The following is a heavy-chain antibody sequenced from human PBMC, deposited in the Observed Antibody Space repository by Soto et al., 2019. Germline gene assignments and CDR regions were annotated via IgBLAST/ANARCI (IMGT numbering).Heavy chain of an antibody. D-gene: IGHD1-26*01. CDR1: GGSISSSSYY. J-gene: IGHJ4*02. V-gene: IGHV4-39*01. Sequence: SETLSLTCTVSGGSISSSSYYWGWIRQPPGKGLEWIGSIYYSGSTYYNPSLKSRVTISVDTSKNQFSLKLSSVTAADTAVYYCARRYGGFDYWGQGTLVTVSS. CDR2: IYYSGST. CDR3: ARRYGGFDY.